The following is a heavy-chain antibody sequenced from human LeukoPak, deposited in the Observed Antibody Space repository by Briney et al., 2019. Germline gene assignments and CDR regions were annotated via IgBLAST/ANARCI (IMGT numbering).Heavy chain of an antibody. CDR2: ISPNSGGT. Sequence: ASVKVSCKASGYTFTAYYIHWVRQPPGQGLEWMGWISPNSGGTNYAQKFQDRVTMSRDTSINTASMELSRLRSDDTAVYYCARAMTAQESYSDYWGQGTLVTVSS. J-gene: IGHJ4*02. V-gene: IGHV1-2*02. D-gene: IGHD5-18*01. CDR1: GYTFTAYY. CDR3: ARAMTAQESYSDY.